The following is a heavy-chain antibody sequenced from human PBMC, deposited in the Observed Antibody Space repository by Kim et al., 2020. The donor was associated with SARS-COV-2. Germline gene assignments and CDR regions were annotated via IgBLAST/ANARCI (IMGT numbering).Heavy chain of an antibody. D-gene: IGHD6-6*01. CDR2: IWYDGSNK. CDR3: ATDARARSYSSSSEIDY. Sequence: GGSLRLSCAASGFTFSSYGMHWVRQAPGKGLEWVAVIWYDGSNKYYADSVKGRFTISRDNSKNTLYLQMNSLRAEDTAFYYCATDARARSYSSSSEIDYWGQGTLVTVSS. V-gene: IGHV3-33*01. J-gene: IGHJ4*02. CDR1: GFTFSSYG.